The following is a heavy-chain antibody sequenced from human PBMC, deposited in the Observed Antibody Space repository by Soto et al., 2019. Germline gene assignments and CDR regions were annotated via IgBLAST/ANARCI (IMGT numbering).Heavy chain of an antibody. CDR2: IKGDGSST. J-gene: IGHJ6*02. CDR3: ARGIRNYYGVDV. Sequence: GGSLRLSCAASGFTFSTYWMHWVRQAPGTGLEWVSRIKGDGSSTSCADSVKGRFTISRDNAKNTLYLQMNSLGAEDTAVYWCARGIRNYYGVDVWGQGTTVTVSS. CDR1: GFTFSTYW. V-gene: IGHV3-74*01.